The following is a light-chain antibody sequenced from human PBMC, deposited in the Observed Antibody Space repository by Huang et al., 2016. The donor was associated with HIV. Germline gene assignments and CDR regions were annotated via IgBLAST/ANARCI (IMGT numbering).Light chain of an antibody. Sequence: EIVLTQSPATLSLSPGDRATLSCRASQSVGVDLAWYQQKPGQAPRLLLFEASNRATGIPDRLSGSGSVTDFTFTIDSLQPDDFAIYYCQQRTKWPPVLTFGGGTRVEIK. CDR2: EAS. V-gene: IGKV3-11*01. CDR3: QQRTKWPPVLT. CDR1: QSVGVD. J-gene: IGKJ4*01.